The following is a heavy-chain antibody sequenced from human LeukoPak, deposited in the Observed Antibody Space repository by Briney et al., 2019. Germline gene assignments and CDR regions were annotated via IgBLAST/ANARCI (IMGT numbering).Heavy chain of an antibody. Sequence: GGSLRLSCAASGFTFSSYGMHWVRQAPGKGLEWVAVISYDGSSKYYADSVKGRFTISRDNSKNTLYLQMNSLRAEDTAVYYCAKDRSNPSPFFDYWGQGTLVTVSS. CDR1: GFTFSSYG. V-gene: IGHV3-30*18. CDR2: ISYDGSSK. J-gene: IGHJ4*02. D-gene: IGHD4-11*01. CDR3: AKDRSNPSPFFDY.